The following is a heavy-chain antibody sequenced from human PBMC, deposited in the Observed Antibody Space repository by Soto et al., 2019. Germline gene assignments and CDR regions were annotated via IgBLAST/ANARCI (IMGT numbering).Heavy chain of an antibody. Sequence: PGGALRLSCAASGFTFSSYGMHWVRQAPGKGLEGVAVIWYDGGNKYYADSVKGRFTISRDNSKNTLYLQMNSLRAEDTAVYYCARDRDSSGWYNWFDPWGQGTLVTVSS. D-gene: IGHD6-19*01. J-gene: IGHJ5*02. CDR2: IWYDGGNK. CDR3: ARDRDSSGWYNWFDP. CDR1: GFTFSSYG. V-gene: IGHV3-33*01.